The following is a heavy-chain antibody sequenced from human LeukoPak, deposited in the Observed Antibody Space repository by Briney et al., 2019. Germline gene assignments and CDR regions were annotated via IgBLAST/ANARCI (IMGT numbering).Heavy chain of an antibody. D-gene: IGHD1-1*01. CDR2: IRYDGSNK. J-gene: IGHJ4*02. Sequence: PGGCLRLACAASGFTFSIYGMHWVRQAPGKGLEWVAFIRYDGSNKYYADSVKGRFTISRDNSKNTLYLQMNSLRAEDTAVYYCAKGNDRTDYWRQGTLVPVPS. V-gene: IGHV3-30*02. CDR3: AKGNDRTDY. CDR1: GFTFSIYG.